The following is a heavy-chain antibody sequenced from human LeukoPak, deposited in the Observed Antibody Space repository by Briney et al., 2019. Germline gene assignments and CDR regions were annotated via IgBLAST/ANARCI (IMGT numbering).Heavy chain of an antibody. D-gene: IGHD3-3*01. CDR2: INPSGGST. CDR3: ARGQLRFLEWLPGGY. V-gene: IGHV1-46*01. CDR1: GYTFTSYY. J-gene: IGHJ4*02. Sequence: ASVTVSCKASGYTFTSYYMHWVRQAPGQGLEGMGIINPSGGSTSYAQKFQGRVTMTRDMSTSTVYMELSSLRSEDTAVYYCARGQLRFLEWLPGGYWGQGTLVTVSS.